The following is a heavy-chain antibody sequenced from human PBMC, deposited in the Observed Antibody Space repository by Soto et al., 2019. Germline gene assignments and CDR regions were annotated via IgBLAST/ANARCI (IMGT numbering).Heavy chain of an antibody. D-gene: IGHD3-16*01. Sequence: EVQLVESGGGLVQPGGSLRLSCAASGFKFNYYAMNWVRQVPGKGLEWVSYISATSAKIDYADSVKGRFTISRDNARNSLYLQMNSLRDEDTAVYHCVAESSYGSHWVSHFDQWGRGTLVTVSS. J-gene: IGHJ4*02. CDR3: VAESSYGSHWVSHFDQ. CDR2: ISATSAKI. CDR1: GFKFNYYA. V-gene: IGHV3-48*02.